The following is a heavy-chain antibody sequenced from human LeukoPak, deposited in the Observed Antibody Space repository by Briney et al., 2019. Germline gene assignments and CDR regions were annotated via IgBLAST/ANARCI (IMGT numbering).Heavy chain of an antibody. V-gene: IGHV3-21*04. CDR3: AKDRAAAGTTANWFDP. CDR1: GFTFSSYS. J-gene: IGHJ5*02. Sequence: GGSLRLSCAASGFTFSSYSMNWVRQAPGKGLEWVSSISSSSSYIYYADSVKGRFTISRDNAKNSLYLQMNSLRAEDTAVYYCAKDRAAAGTTANWFDPWGQGTLVTVSS. D-gene: IGHD6-13*01. CDR2: ISSSSSYI.